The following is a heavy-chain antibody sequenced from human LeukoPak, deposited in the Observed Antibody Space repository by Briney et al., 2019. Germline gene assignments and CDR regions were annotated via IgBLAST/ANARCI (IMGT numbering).Heavy chain of an antibody. CDR2: INHSGST. CDR1: GGSFSGYY. V-gene: IGHV4-34*01. J-gene: IGHJ6*03. D-gene: IGHD6-13*01. CDR3: ARGQGAGYPKTYYYYMDV. Sequence: SETLSLTCAVYGGSFSGYYWGWIRQPPGKGLEWIGEINHSGSTNYNPSLKSRVTISVDTSKNQFSLKLSSVTAADTAVYYCARGQGAGYPKTYYYYMDVWGKGTTVTVSS.